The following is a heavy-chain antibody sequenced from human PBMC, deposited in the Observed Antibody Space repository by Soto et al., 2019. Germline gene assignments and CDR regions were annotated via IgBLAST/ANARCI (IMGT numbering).Heavy chain of an antibody. J-gene: IGHJ1*01. D-gene: IGHD6-19*01. CDR3: ARGRPSQQWLVPGFQH. Sequence: PGGSLRLSCAASGFTFSSYWMSWVRQAPGKGLEWVANIKQDGSEKYYVDSVKGRFTISRDNAKNSLYLQMNSLRAEDTAVYYCARGRPSQQWLVPGFQHWGQGTLVTVSS. CDR2: IKQDGSEK. CDR1: GFTFSSYW. V-gene: IGHV3-7*01.